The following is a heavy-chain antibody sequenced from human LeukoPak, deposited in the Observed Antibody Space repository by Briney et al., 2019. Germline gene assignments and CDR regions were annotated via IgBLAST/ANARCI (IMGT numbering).Heavy chain of an antibody. Sequence: PGGSLRLSCAASGFTFSSYWMHWVRQAPGKGLVWVSRINSDGSSTSYADSVKGRFTISRDNAKNTLYLQMNSLRAEDRAVYYCARDCTNGVCLDHWGQGTLVTVSS. V-gene: IGHV3-74*01. J-gene: IGHJ5*02. D-gene: IGHD2-8*01. CDR2: INSDGSST. CDR3: ARDCTNGVCLDH. CDR1: GFTFSSYW.